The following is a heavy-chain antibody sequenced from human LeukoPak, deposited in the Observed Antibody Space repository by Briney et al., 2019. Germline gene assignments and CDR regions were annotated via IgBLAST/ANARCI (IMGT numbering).Heavy chain of an antibody. V-gene: IGHV4-4*07. D-gene: IGHD1-26*01. J-gene: IGHJ4*02. Sequence: SETLSLTCTVSGGSISSHFWTWIRQPAGKGLEWIGRIYASGSTNYNPSLKRRVTLSVDTSKNQFSLKLNSVTAADTAVYYCAREGPIVGATTIDYWGQGTLVTVSS. CDR1: GGSISSHF. CDR3: AREGPIVGATTIDY. CDR2: IYASGST.